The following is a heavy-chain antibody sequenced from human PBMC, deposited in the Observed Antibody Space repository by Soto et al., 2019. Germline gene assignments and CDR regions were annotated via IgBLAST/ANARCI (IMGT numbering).Heavy chain of an antibody. CDR3: AIVVWKDVDFDS. CDR1: GFAISSNY. V-gene: IGHV3-66*01. Sequence: GGSLTLSCAASGFAISSNYMSWVRQAPGKGLEWVSVIYSGGSTYYADSVKGRFTISRDNSKNTLYLQMNSLRAEDTAVYYCAIVVWKDVDFDSRGQGTLVTVSS. CDR2: IYSGGST. D-gene: IGHD1-1*01. J-gene: IGHJ5*01.